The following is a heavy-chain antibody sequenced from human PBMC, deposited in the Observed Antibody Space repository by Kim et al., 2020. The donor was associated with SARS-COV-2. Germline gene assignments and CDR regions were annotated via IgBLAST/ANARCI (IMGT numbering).Heavy chain of an antibody. J-gene: IGHJ6*02. CDR2: ISSSSSYI. D-gene: IGHD3-9*01. CDR1: GFTFSSYS. V-gene: IGHV3-21*01. Sequence: GGSLRLSCAASGFTFSSYSMNWVRQAPGKGLEWVSSISSSSSYIYYADSVKGRFTISRDNAKNSLYLQMNSLRAEDTAVYYCARDLMARYFDWLSGMDVWGQGTTVTISS. CDR3: ARDLMARYFDWLSGMDV.